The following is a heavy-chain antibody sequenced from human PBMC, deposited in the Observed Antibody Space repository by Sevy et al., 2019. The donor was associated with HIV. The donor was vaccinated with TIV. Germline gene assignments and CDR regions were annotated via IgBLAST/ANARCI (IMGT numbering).Heavy chain of an antibody. V-gene: IGHV3-9*01. CDR2: INWNSNTI. J-gene: IGHJ3*02. CDR3: AKVGPSFFNRWGAFDI. D-gene: IGHD2-2*01. Sequence: GGSLRLSCAASGFTFDSYPMHWVRQAPGKGLEWVAGINWNSNTIDYAASVKGRFTISRDNAKNSLYLEMNSLRSYDTDLYYCAKVGPSFFNRWGAFDIWGQGTMVTVSS. CDR1: GFTFDSYP.